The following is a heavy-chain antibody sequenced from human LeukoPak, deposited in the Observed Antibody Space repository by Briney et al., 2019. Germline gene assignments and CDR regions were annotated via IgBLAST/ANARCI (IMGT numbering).Heavy chain of an antibody. D-gene: IGHD2-8*02. J-gene: IGHJ4*02. Sequence: GESLKISCKGSGYSFTNYWIGWVRQMPGKGLEWMGSFHPIDSDTRYSPSFQGQVTISVDKSISTAYLQWSSLKASDTAMYYCARAYCTGACSNNLGYWGQGTLVTVSS. CDR2: FHPIDSDT. CDR3: ARAYCTGACSNNLGY. CDR1: GYSFTNYW. V-gene: IGHV5-51*01.